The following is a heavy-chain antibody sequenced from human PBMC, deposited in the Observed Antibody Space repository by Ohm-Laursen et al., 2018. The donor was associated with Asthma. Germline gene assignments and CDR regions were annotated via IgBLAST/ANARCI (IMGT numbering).Heavy chain of an antibody. Sequence: ASVKVSCKASGGTFSSYAISWVRQAPGQGLEWMGGIIPIFGTANYAQKFQGRVTITADESTSTAYMELSSLRSEDTAVYYCASYPLPAAGPYFDYWGQGTLVTVSS. CDR3: ASYPLPAAGPYFDY. D-gene: IGHD6-13*01. J-gene: IGHJ4*02. V-gene: IGHV1-69*13. CDR2: IIPIFGTA. CDR1: GGTFSSYA.